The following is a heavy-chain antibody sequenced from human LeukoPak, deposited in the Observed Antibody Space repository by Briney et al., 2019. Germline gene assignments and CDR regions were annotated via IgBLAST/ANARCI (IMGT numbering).Heavy chain of an antibody. Sequence: ASVKVSCKASGYTFTNYGMRWVRQAPGQGLEWMGCISAYNGNKNYAETLQGRVTMTTDTSESTAYLELESLRCDDTAVYYCARVPDYYILGYFDFWGQGTLVTVSS. V-gene: IGHV1-18*01. D-gene: IGHD3-9*01. CDR3: ARVPDYYILGYFDF. CDR1: GYTFTNYG. CDR2: ISAYNGNK. J-gene: IGHJ4*02.